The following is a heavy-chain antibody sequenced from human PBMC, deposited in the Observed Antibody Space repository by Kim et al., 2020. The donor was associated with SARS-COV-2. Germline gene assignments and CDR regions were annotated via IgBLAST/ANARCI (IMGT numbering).Heavy chain of an antibody. CDR3: TKIRDNLRHSIPIDY. CDR2: ISGSGDST. V-gene: IGHV3-23*01. CDR1: GFTFASYA. Sequence: GGSLRLSCEASGFTFASYAMSWVRQAPGKGLEWVSSISGSGDSTYYADSVKGRFTISRDNSKNTVYLQMNSLRDEDTALYYCTKIRDNLRHSIPIDYWGQGTLVTVSS. D-gene: IGHD3-22*01. J-gene: IGHJ4*02.